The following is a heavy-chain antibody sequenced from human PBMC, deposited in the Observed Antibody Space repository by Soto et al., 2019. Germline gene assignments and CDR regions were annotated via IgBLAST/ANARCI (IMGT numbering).Heavy chain of an antibody. D-gene: IGHD3-3*01. J-gene: IGHJ3*02. CDR2: ISGSGGST. CDR3: AKRRVLTIFGGYDAFDI. V-gene: IGHV3-23*01. Sequence: PGGSLRLSCAASGFTFSSYAMSWVRQAPGKGLEWVSAISGSGGSTYYADSVKGRFTISRDNSKNTLYLQMNSLRAEDTAVYYCAKRRVLTIFGGYDAFDIWGQGTMVTVSS. CDR1: GFTFSSYA.